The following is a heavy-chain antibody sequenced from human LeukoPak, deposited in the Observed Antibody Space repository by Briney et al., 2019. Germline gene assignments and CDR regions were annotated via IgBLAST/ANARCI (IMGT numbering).Heavy chain of an antibody. Sequence: GGSLRLSRAASAFTFSNYAMSWVRQAPGKGLEWVSAISAGADSTYYADSVQGRFTISRDNSKNTLYLQMSGLRAEDTAVYFCARGAYGDYDSWGQGTLVTASS. D-gene: IGHD4-17*01. CDR3: ARGAYGDYDS. CDR1: AFTFSNYA. V-gene: IGHV3-23*01. J-gene: IGHJ5*01. CDR2: ISAGADST.